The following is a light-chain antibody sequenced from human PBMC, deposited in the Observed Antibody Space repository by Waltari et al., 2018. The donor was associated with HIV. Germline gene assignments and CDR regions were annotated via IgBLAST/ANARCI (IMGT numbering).Light chain of an antibody. CDR2: SNS. CDR3: AAWDDSLNGVV. CDR1: SSNIGSNT. V-gene: IGLV1-44*01. J-gene: IGLJ2*01. Sequence: QSVLTQPPSASGTPGQRVPISCSGRSSNIGSNTVNWYQQRPATAPKLLIYSNSQRPSGVPDRFSGSKAGTSASLAISGLQSEDEADYYCAAWDDSLNGVVFGGGTKLTVL.